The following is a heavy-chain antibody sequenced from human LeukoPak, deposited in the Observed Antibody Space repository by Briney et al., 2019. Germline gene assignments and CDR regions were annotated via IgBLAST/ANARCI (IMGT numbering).Heavy chain of an antibody. D-gene: IGHD3-16*01. Sequence: GRSLRLSCAASGLTFSNYDMHWVRQAPGKGLEWVAVISFDGRNKYYADSVKGRFTISKDNSKSTLYLQMNSLRAEDSAVYYCARAPIGDNNWFDPWGQGTLVTVSS. J-gene: IGHJ5*02. CDR3: ARAPIGDNNWFDP. V-gene: IGHV3-30*03. CDR1: GLTFSNYD. CDR2: ISFDGRNK.